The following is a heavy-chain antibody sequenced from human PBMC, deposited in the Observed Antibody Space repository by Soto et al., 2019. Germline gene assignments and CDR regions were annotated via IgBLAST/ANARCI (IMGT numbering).Heavy chain of an antibody. CDR2: ISHDGSKR. CDR1: GFTFSDFG. CDR3: AKTATYVDGYDNTGYSSEDY. V-gene: IGHV3-30*18. Sequence: GGFLRLSCEVSGFTFSDFGLDWVRQAPGKGLEWVAIISHDGSKRFYADSVKGRFTISRDNSKNTLYLQMSSLRPEDTALYYCAKTATYVDGYDNTGYSSEDYWGHGTLVTVSS. J-gene: IGHJ4*01. D-gene: IGHD3-22*01.